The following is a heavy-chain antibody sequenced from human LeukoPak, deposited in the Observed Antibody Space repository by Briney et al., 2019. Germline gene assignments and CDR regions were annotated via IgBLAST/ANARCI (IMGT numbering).Heavy chain of an antibody. V-gene: IGHV3-66*01. Sequence: GGSLRLSCAASGFTVSSNYMTWVRQAPGKGLEWVSVIYSGGSTNYADSVKGRFTISRDNSKNTLYLQMNSLRAEDTAVYYCARESAADPYYFDYWGQGTVVTVSS. D-gene: IGHD6-13*01. CDR1: GFTVSSNY. J-gene: IGHJ4*02. CDR2: IYSGGST. CDR3: ARESAADPYYFDY.